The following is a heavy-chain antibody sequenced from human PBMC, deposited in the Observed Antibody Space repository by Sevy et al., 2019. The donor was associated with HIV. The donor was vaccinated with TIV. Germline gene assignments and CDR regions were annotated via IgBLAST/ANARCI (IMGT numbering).Heavy chain of an antibody. CDR2: INSDGSST. J-gene: IGHJ6*02. Sequence: GGSLRLSCAASGFTFSSYWMHWVRQAPGKGLVWVSRINSDGSSTSYADSVKGRFTISRDNAKNTLYLQMDSLRAEDTAMYYCVRDGVGATPPYYYYAMDVWGQGTTVTVSS. V-gene: IGHV3-74*01. D-gene: IGHD1-26*01. CDR1: GFTFSSYW. CDR3: VRDGVGATPPYYYYAMDV.